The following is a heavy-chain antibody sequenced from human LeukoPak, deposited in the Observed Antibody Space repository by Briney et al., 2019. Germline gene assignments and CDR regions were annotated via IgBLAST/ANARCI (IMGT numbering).Heavy chain of an antibody. CDR3: ARGYSGYDGRVDY. J-gene: IGHJ4*02. CDR2: INPNSGGT. D-gene: IGHD5-12*01. CDR1: GYTFTGYY. Sequence: ASVMVSCKASGYTFTGYYMHWVRQAPGQGLEWMGWINPNSGGTNYAQKFQGRVTMTRDTSISTAYMELSRLRSDDTAVYYCARGYSGYDGRVDYWGQGTLVTVSS. V-gene: IGHV1-2*02.